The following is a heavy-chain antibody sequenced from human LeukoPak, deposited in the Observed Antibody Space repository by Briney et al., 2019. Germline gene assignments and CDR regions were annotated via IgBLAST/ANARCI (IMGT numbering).Heavy chain of an antibody. CDR2: ISGSGGST. Sequence: GGSLRLSCAASGFTLSSYAMSWVRQAPGKGLKWVSDISGSGGSTYYADSVKGRFTISRDNSKNTLYLQMNSLRAEDTAVHYCAKEGYYYGWGSYYEDYYMDVGGKGTTVTVSS. V-gene: IGHV3-23*01. CDR1: GFTLSSYA. D-gene: IGHD3-10*01. CDR3: AKEGYYYGWGSYYEDYYMDV. J-gene: IGHJ6*03.